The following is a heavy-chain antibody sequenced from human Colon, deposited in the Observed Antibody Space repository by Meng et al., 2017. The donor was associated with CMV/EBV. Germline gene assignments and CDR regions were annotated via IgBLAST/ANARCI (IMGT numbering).Heavy chain of an antibody. CDR1: GGSVSSVSYY. V-gene: IGHV4-61*01. J-gene: IGHJ4*02. CDR2: IYYSGST. Sequence: VSLRLSCTVSGGSVSSVSYYWSWIRQPPGKGLEWIGYIYYSGSTNYNPSLKSRVTISADTSRNQFSLKLSSVTAADTAVYYCARDGGNQYFDYWGQGTLVTVSS. D-gene: IGHD1-14*01. CDR3: ARDGGNQYFDY.